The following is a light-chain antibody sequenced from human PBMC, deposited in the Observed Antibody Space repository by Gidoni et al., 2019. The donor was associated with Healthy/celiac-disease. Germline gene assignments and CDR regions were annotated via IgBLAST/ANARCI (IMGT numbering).Light chain of an antibody. CDR2: AAS. Sequence: DIQLTQSPSFLSASVGARVTITCPARQGISSYLAWYQQKPGKAPQLLLYAASTLQSGVPSRFSGSGSGTEFPLTISSLQPEDFATYYCQQLNSYPPIFPFGPGTNVDIK. CDR1: QGISSY. CDR3: QQLNSYPPIFP. J-gene: IGKJ3*01. V-gene: IGKV1-9*01.